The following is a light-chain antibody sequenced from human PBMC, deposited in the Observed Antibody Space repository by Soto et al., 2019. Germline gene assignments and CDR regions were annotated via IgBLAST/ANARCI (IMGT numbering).Light chain of an antibody. V-gene: IGLV3-1*01. J-gene: IGLJ2*01. CDR2: QDS. Sequence: SYELTQPPSVSVSPGQTASITCSGDKLGDKYACWSQQKPGQSPVLVIYQDSKRPSGIPERFSGSNSGNTATLTISGTQAMDEADYYCQAWDSSTAWVFGGGTKLTVL. CDR3: QAWDSSTAWV. CDR1: KLGDKY.